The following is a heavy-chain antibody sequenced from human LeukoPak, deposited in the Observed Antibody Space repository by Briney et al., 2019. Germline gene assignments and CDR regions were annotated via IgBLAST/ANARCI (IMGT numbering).Heavy chain of an antibody. CDR1: GYTFTSHG. D-gene: IGHD1-26*01. CDR2: ISAYNGNT. J-gene: IGHJ4*02. CDR3: AGDGIVGATMPVDY. V-gene: IGHV1-18*01. Sequence: ASVKVSCTASGYTFTSHGISWVRQAPGQGLEWMGWISAYNGNTNYAQKLQGRVTMTTDTSTSTAYMELRSLRSDDTAVYYCAGDGIVGATMPVDYWGQGTLVTVSS.